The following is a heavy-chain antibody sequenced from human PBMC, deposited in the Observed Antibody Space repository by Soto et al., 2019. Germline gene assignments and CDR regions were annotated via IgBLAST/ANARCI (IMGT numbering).Heavy chain of an antibody. CDR1: GFTFSSYG. CDR2: IWYDGSNK. V-gene: IGHV3-33*01. J-gene: IGHJ4*02. D-gene: IGHD1-26*01. Sequence: GGSLRLSCAASGFTFSSYGMHWVRQAPGKGLEWVAVIWYDGSNKYYADSVKGRFTISRDNSKNTLYLQMNSLRAEDTAVYYCARDLSGSYRGPFDYWGQGTLVTVSS. CDR3: ARDLSGSYRGPFDY.